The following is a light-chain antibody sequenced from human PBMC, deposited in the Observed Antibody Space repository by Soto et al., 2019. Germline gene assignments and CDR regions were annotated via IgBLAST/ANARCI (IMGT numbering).Light chain of an antibody. CDR1: QSVSNN. Sequence: EIVMTQSPATLSVSPGERAIRSCRASQSVSNNLAWYQQKPGQAPRLLIYGTSTRATGIPARFGGSGSGPEFTLTISSLQSEDFAVYYCQRYNNWPPWTFGQGTKVEI. CDR2: GTS. CDR3: QRYNNWPPWT. J-gene: IGKJ1*01. V-gene: IGKV3-15*01.